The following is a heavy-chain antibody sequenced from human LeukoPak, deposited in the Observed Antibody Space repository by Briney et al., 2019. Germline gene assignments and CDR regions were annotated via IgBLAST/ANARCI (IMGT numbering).Heavy chain of an antibody. Sequence: GGSLRLSCAASGFTFSDSYMTWIRQAPGKGLEWVSYISNSGSSIYYADSVKGRFTISRDNAKNTLYLQMNSLTAEDSAVYYCAVGPFDYWGQGILVTVSS. CDR3: AVGPFDY. V-gene: IGHV3-11*04. J-gene: IGHJ4*02. CDR1: GFTFSDSY. CDR2: ISNSGSSI.